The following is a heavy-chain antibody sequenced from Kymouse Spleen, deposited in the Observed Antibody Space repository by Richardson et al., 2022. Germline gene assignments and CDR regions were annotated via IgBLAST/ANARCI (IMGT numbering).Heavy chain of an antibody. Sequence: QVQLQQWGAGLLKPSETLSLTCAVYGGSFSGYYWSWIRQPPGKGLEWIGEINHSGSTNYNPSLKSRVTISVDTSKNQFSLKLSSVTAADTAVYYCARGHYYGSGSYYPLLTTGAREPWSPSPQ. V-gene: IGHV4-34*01. CDR1: GGSFSGYY. CDR3: ARGHYYGSGSYYPLLTT. CDR2: INHSGST. D-gene: IGHD3-10*01. J-gene: IGHJ4*02.